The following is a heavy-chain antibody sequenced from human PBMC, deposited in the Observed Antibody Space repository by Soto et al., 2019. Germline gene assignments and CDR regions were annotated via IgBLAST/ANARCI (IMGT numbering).Heavy chain of an antibody. Sequence: GGSLRLSCAASGFPFSSYSMNWVRQAPGKGLEWVSSISSSSSYIYYADSVKGRFTISRDNAKNSLYLQMNSLRAEDTAVYYCAREGVGIVVVPAADYWGRGTLVTVSS. CDR3: AREGVGIVVVPAADY. CDR2: ISSSSSYI. D-gene: IGHD2-2*01. CDR1: GFPFSSYS. V-gene: IGHV3-21*01. J-gene: IGHJ4*02.